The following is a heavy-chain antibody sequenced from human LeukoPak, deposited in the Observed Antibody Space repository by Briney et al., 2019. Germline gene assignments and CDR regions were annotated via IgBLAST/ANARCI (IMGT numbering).Heavy chain of an antibody. Sequence: PGGSLRLSCAASGFTFSSYSVNWVRQAPGKGLEWVSYISSSSSTIYYADSVKGRFTISRDNAKNSLYLQMNSLRAEDTAVYYCARDQGGGYSRYYFDYWGQGTLVTVSS. D-gene: IGHD6-13*01. CDR2: ISSSSSTI. CDR3: ARDQGGGYSRYYFDY. J-gene: IGHJ4*02. V-gene: IGHV3-48*04. CDR1: GFTFSSYS.